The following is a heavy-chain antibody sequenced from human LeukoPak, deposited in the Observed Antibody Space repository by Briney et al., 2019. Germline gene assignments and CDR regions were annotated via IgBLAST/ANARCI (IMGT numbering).Heavy chain of an antibody. D-gene: IGHD2-2*02. CDR1: GGSISSSH. J-gene: IGHJ4*02. CDR3: ASDPYCSSTSCYTD. CDR2: ISYSGST. V-gene: IGHV4-59*08. Sequence: SETLSLTCTVSGGSISSSHWSWIRQPPGKGLEWIGYISYSGSTNYNPSLRSRVTISKDTFKNQFSLKLSSVTAADTAVYYCASDPYCSSTSCYTDWGQGTLVTVSS.